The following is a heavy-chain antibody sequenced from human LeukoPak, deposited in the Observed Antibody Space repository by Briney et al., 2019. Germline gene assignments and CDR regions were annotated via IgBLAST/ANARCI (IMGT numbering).Heavy chain of an antibody. CDR1: GYTFTSYY. J-gene: IGHJ6*03. Sequence: GASVKVSCKASGYTFTSYYMHWGRQAPGQGLEWMGIINPSGGSTSYAQKFQGRVTMTRDMSTSTVYMELSSLRSEDTAVYYCARGKLSSGWYLGGPAADYYYYMDVWGKGTTVTVSS. CDR3: ARGKLSSGWYLGGPAADYYYYMDV. V-gene: IGHV1-46*01. CDR2: INPSGGST. D-gene: IGHD6-19*01.